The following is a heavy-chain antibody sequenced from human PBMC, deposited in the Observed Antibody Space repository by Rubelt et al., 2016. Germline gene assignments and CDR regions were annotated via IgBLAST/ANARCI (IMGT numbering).Heavy chain of an antibody. D-gene: IGHD3-9*01. Sequence: QLQLQESGPGLVKPSETLALTCIVSGGSISSSSYYWDWIRQPPGKGLEWIGSIYYSGSTYYNPSLKSRVTISVDTSKNQFSLKLSPVTAADTAVYYCAMTTEGGQEDGYFDWLGNWFDPWGQGTLVTVSS. CDR2: IYYSGST. CDR1: GGSISSSSYY. V-gene: IGHV4-39*01. J-gene: IGHJ5*02. CDR3: AMTTEGGQEDGYFDWLGNWFDP.